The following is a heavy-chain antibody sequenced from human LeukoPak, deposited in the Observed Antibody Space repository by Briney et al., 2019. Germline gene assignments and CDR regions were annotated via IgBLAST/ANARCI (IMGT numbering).Heavy chain of an antibody. Sequence: GGSLRLSCAASGFTVSSNYMSWVRQAPGKGLEWVSLIYSGGSTYYADSVKGRFTISRDNSKNTLYLQMNSLRAEDTAVYYCAKDLVAVVVAATNFDYWGQGTLVTVSS. V-gene: IGHV3-53*01. CDR1: GFTVSSNY. CDR2: IYSGGST. J-gene: IGHJ4*02. CDR3: AKDLVAVVVAATNFDY. D-gene: IGHD2-15*01.